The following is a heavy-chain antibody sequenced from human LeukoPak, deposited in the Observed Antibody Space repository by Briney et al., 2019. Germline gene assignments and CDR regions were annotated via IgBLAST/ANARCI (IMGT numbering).Heavy chain of an antibody. Sequence: GGSLRLSCAASGFTVSNNYMSWVRQAPGKGLEWVSVIYSGGSTYFADSVKGRFTISRDYSKNTLYLQMNSLRAEDTAVYYCAKSRQRSSVGGMDVWGQGTTVTVSS. CDR2: IYSGGST. V-gene: IGHV3-53*05. CDR3: AKSRQRSSVGGMDV. CDR1: GFTVSNNY. D-gene: IGHD3-22*01. J-gene: IGHJ6*02.